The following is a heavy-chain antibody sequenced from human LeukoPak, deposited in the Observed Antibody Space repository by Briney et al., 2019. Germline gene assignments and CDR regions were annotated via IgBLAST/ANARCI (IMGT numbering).Heavy chain of an antibody. CDR3: ARTTGYSSGWPRFDY. CDR1: GYSFTTYW. J-gene: IGHJ4*02. D-gene: IGHD6-19*01. V-gene: IGHV5-51*01. CDR2: IYPADSDT. Sequence: GESLKISCKGSGYSFTTYWIGWVRQMPGKGLEWMGIIYPADSDTRYSPSLQGQVTMSADKSTSTAYLQWSSLKASNTGMYYCARTTGYSSGWPRFDYWGQGTLLTVSS.